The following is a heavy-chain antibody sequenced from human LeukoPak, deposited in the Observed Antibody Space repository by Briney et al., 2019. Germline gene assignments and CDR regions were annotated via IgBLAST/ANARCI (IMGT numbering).Heavy chain of an antibody. J-gene: IGHJ4*02. CDR3: AKDGDIVVVPAATDFDY. D-gene: IGHD2-2*01. CDR1: GFTFSSYA. CDR2: ISGSGGST. V-gene: IGHV3-23*01. Sequence: AGSLRLSCAASGFTFSSYAMSWVRQAPGKGLEWVSAISGSGGSTYYADSVKGRFTISRDNSKNTLYLQMNSLRAEDTAVYYCAKDGDIVVVPAATDFDYWGQGTLVTVSS.